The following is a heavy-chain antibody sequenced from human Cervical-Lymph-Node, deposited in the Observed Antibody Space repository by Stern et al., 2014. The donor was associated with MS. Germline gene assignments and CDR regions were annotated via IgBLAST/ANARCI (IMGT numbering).Heavy chain of an antibody. J-gene: IGHJ4*02. CDR1: GYRFINNW. CDR2: VDPGGSDV. Sequence: EVQLVQSGAEVRKPGDSLKISCKTSGYRFINNWIAWVRQWPGKGLEWIGIVDPGGSDVKYSPSFQGHVTISVDKSISTAYLQWSSLKASDTAVYYCARWSVACDSWGQGALITVSS. CDR3: ARWSVACDS. D-gene: IGHD2-21*01. V-gene: IGHV5-51*03.